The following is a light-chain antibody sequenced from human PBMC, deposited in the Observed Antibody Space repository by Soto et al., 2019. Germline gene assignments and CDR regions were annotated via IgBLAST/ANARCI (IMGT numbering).Light chain of an antibody. V-gene: IGLV4-69*01. CDR3: QTWVTGIYV. Sequence: QLVLTQSPSASASLGASVKLTCTLSSGHSSYAIAWHQQQPEKGPRYLMKLNSDGSHSKGDGIPDRFSGSISGAERYLTISSLQSEDEADYYCQTWVTGIYVFGTGTKVTVL. CDR2: LNSDGSH. CDR1: SGHSSYA. J-gene: IGLJ1*01.